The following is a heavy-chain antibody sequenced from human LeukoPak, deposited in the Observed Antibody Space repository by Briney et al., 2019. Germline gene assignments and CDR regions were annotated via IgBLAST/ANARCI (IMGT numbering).Heavy chain of an antibody. CDR2: IYHSGST. D-gene: IGHD6-13*01. Sequence: GSLRLSCAASGFTFSSYGMHWVRQPPGKGLEWIGEIYHSGSTNYNPSLKSRVTISVDKSKNQFSLKLSSVTAADTAVYYCASRIAAAGTGSYYFDYWGQGTLVTVSS. J-gene: IGHJ4*02. CDR1: GFTFSSYG. V-gene: IGHV4-4*02. CDR3: ASRIAAAGTGSYYFDY.